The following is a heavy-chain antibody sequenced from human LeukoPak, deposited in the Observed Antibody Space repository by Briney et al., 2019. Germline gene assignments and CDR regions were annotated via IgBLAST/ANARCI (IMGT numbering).Heavy chain of an antibody. Sequence: GGSLRLSCAASGFTFSSYAMRWVRQAPGKGLEWVSAISGSGGSTYYADSVKGRFTISRDNSKNTLYLQMNSLRAEDTAVYYCANDLSHSGTQKGFDYWGQGTLVTVSS. D-gene: IGHD1-26*01. V-gene: IGHV3-23*01. CDR1: GFTFSSYA. CDR3: ANDLSHSGTQKGFDY. CDR2: ISGSGGST. J-gene: IGHJ4*02.